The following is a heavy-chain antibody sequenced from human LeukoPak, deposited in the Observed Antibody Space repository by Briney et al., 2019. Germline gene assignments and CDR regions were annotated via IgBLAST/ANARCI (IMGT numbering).Heavy chain of an antibody. D-gene: IGHD3-3*01. Sequence: PSQTLSLTCTVSGGSISSGSFYWSWIRQPAGKGLEWIGRIYTSGSTNYNPSLRSRVTMSLDTSKNQLSLKLSSVTAADTAVYYCAREGGRVTTIFGYWFDPWGQGTLVTVSS. J-gene: IGHJ5*02. CDR3: AREGGRVTTIFGYWFDP. CDR1: GGSISSGSFY. V-gene: IGHV4-61*02. CDR2: IYTSGST.